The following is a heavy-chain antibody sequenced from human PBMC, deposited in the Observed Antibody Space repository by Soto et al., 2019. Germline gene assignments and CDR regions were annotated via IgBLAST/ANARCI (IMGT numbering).Heavy chain of an antibody. D-gene: IGHD2-8*01. J-gene: IGHJ4*02. V-gene: IGHV4-39*01. CDR1: VLSVRASNYC. CDR2: VYYRGRS. Sequence: LFLSCTFWVLSVRASNYCCGCIRQSPGKGLEWIGSVYYRGRSYSKSSVKSRVTISVDTSKNQFSLNLNSVTASDTAVYFCVSQRTSVLTQAYFDYWGPGALVTVSS. CDR3: VSQRTSVLTQAYFDY.